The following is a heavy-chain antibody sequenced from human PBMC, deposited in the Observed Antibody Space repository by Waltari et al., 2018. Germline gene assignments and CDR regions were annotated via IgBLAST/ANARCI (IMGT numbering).Heavy chain of an antibody. CDR2: IYTSGNT. CDR1: GVSITSGRHY. V-gene: IGHV4-61*02. CDR3: VTVGSSIQAFDYFDN. D-gene: IGHD3-3*02. Sequence: QVQLQESGPGLVKPSQTLSLTCSVSGVSITSGRHYWSWIRQPAGKGLEWIGHIYTSGNTKYNPTLKRRVTISVDTSKNQFSLRLSSVTAADTAVYYCVTVGSSIQAFDYFDNWGQGTLVTVSS. J-gene: IGHJ4*02.